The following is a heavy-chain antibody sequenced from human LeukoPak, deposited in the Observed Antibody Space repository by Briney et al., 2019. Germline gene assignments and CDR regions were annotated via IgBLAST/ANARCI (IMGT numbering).Heavy chain of an antibody. CDR1: GGSLSSGNW. J-gene: IGHJ4*02. V-gene: IGHV4-4*02. Sequence: PSETLSLTCGVSGGSLSSGNWWSWVRQPPGKGLEWIGEIFHSGSTNFNPSLKSRVTISIGKSKNQFSLEVTSVTAADTAVYYCARNAAYNLDYWGQGILVTVSS. CDR3: ARNAAYNLDY. D-gene: IGHD1-14*01. CDR2: IFHSGST.